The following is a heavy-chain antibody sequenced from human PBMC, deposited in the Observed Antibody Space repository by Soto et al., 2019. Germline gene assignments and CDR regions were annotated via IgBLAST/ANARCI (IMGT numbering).Heavy chain of an antibody. CDR1: GFTFSSYA. Sequence: GGSLRLSCAASGFTFSSYAMSWVRQAPGKGLEWVSAISGSGGSTYYADSVKGRFTISRDNSKNTLYLQMNSLRAEDTAVYYCAKDPVYDFRSGYPYYFDYWGQGTLVTVSS. D-gene: IGHD3-3*01. J-gene: IGHJ4*02. CDR2: ISGSGGST. CDR3: AKDPVYDFRSGYPYYFDY. V-gene: IGHV3-23*01.